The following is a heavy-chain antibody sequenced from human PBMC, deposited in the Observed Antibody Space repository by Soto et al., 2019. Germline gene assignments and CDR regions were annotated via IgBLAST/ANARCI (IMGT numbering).Heavy chain of an antibody. D-gene: IGHD2-15*01. J-gene: IGHJ5*02. CDR2: IYHSGST. CDR3: AREYFGYSGWFDP. V-gene: IGHV4-4*02. CDR1: GGSISSSNW. Sequence: SETLSLTCAVSGGSISSSNWWSWVRQPPGKGLEWIGEIYHSGSTNYNPSLKSRVNISVDKSKNQFSLKLSSVTAADTAVYYCAREYFGYSGWFDPWGQGTLVTVSS.